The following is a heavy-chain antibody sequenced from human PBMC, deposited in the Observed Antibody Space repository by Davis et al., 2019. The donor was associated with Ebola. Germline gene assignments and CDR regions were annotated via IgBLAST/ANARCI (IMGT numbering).Heavy chain of an antibody. V-gene: IGHV5-51*01. Sequence: WGSPETPRKGSGYPFISYWIGWVRQMPGKGLEWMGIIYPCDSDTRYSPSFQGQVTISADKSISTAYLQWSSLKASDTAMYYCARPHDYGGGGYWGQGTLVTVSS. CDR2: IYPCDSDT. CDR1: GYPFISYW. CDR3: ARPHDYGGGGY. D-gene: IGHD4-23*01. J-gene: IGHJ4*02.